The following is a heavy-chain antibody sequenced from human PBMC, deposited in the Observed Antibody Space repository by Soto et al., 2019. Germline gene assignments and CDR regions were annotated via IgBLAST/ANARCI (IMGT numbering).Heavy chain of an antibody. V-gene: IGHV2-5*01. CDR2: LYWNDDK. CDR1: GFSLSTTGVG. CDR3: AHRLRGSYDY. D-gene: IGHD5-12*01. Sequence: QITLKESGPTLVKPTQTLMLTCTFSGFSLSTTGVGVGWLRQPPGKALEWLALLYWNDDKRYSPSLKSRLTITKDTSKNQVVLAMTNMDPVDTATYYGAHRLRGSYDYWGQGTLVTISS. J-gene: IGHJ4*02.